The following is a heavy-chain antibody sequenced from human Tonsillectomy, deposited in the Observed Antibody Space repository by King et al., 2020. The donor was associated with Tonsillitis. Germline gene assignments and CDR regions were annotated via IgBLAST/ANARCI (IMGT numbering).Heavy chain of an antibody. CDR3: ARKAARLNWFDP. CDR2: IYYSGST. Sequence: QLQESGPGLVKPSETLSLICTVSGGSISSSNYYWGWIRQPPGKGLEWIGSIYYSGSTYYNPSLKSRVTISVDTSKNQFSMKLSSVTAADTAVYYFARKAARLNWFDPWGQGTLVTVSS. J-gene: IGHJ5*02. V-gene: IGHV4-39*07. CDR1: GGSISSSNYY. D-gene: IGHD6-6*01.